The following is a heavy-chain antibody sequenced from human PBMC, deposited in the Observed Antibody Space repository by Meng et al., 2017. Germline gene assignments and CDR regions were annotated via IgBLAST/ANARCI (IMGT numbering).Heavy chain of an antibody. CDR3: ARDGVGATEGYFDY. Sequence: QGQVWRSGVEVKKPGSSVKVSCKASGGTFSSYAISWVRQAPGQGLEWMGGIIPIFGTANYAQKFQGRVTITADKSTSTAYMELSSLRSEDTAVYYCARDGVGATEGYFDYWGQGTLVTVSS. CDR1: GGTFSSYA. CDR2: IIPIFGTA. D-gene: IGHD1-26*01. J-gene: IGHJ4*02. V-gene: IGHV1-69*06.